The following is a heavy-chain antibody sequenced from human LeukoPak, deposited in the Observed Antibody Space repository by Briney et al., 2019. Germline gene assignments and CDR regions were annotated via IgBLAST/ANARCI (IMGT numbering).Heavy chain of an antibody. D-gene: IGHD1-26*01. Sequence: PGGSLRLSCAASGFTFSSYWMHWVRHAPGKGLVWVSRIKSDGSDIIYADSVKGRFTISTDNAKNMLYLEMNSLRGEDTAVYYCTRKSGHYYGMDAWGKGTTVTVSS. CDR2: IKSDGSDI. J-gene: IGHJ6*04. CDR1: GFTFSSYW. CDR3: TRKSGHYYGMDA. V-gene: IGHV3-74*01.